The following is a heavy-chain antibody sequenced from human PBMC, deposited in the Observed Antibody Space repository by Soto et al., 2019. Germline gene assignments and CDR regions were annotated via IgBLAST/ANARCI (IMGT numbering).Heavy chain of an antibody. CDR3: AREGITMIVVTMGYFDY. V-gene: IGHV3-30-3*01. Sequence: QVQLVESGGGVVQPGRSLRLSCAASGFTFSSYAMHWVRQAPGKGLEWVAVISYDGSNKYYADSVKGRFTISRDNSKNTLYLQMNSLRAEDTAVYYCAREGITMIVVTMGYFDYWGQGTLVTVSS. J-gene: IGHJ4*02. CDR1: GFTFSSYA. D-gene: IGHD3-22*01. CDR2: ISYDGSNK.